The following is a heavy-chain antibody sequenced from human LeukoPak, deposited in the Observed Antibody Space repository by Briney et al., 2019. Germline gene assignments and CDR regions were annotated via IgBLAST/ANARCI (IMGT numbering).Heavy chain of an antibody. J-gene: IGHJ4*02. D-gene: IGHD3-16*01. CDR1: GFTFGDYA. CDR2: IRSKAYGGTT. V-gene: IGHV3-49*04. CDR3: TRVTSPYDYGDY. Sequence: GGSLRLSCTASGFTFGDYAMSWVRQAPGKGLEWVGFIRSKAYGGTTEYAASVKGRFTIPRDDSKSIAYLQMNSLKTEDTAVYYCTRVTSPYDYGDYWGQGTLVTVSS.